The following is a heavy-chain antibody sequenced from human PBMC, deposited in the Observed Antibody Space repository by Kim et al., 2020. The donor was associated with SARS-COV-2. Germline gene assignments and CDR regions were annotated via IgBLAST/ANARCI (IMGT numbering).Heavy chain of an antibody. CDR1: GFTLSSYW. CDR3: ARESSSGGYYDGMDV. Sequence: GGSLRPSCAASGFTLSSYWMSWVRQAPGKGLEWVANIKKDGSEKYYVDSVKGRFTISRDNAKNSLYLQMKSLRAEDTAVYYCARESSSGGYYDGMDVWGQGTTVTVSS. D-gene: IGHD6-25*01. J-gene: IGHJ6*02. V-gene: IGHV3-7*01. CDR2: IKKDGSEK.